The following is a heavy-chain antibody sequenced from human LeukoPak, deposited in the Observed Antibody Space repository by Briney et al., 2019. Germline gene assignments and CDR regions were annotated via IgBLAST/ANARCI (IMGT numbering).Heavy chain of an antibody. CDR1: GFTFSNYA. Sequence: GGSLRLSCVASGFTFSNYAMTWVRQAPRKGLEWVSAVSVSGGLTFHAASVKGRFTISRDNSKNTLYLQMNSLRAEDTAVYYCAKDLRRWPGGDPAGYYYFYYGLDVWGQGTTVTVSS. CDR3: AKDLRRWPGGDPAGYYYFYYGLDV. V-gene: IGHV3-23*01. CDR2: VSVSGGLT. D-gene: IGHD2-21*02. J-gene: IGHJ6*02.